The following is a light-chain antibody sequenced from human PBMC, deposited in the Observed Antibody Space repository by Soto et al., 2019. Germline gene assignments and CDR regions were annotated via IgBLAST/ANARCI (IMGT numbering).Light chain of an antibody. CDR3: QQYNSFPIT. CDR2: DAS. Sequence: DFQMTQSPSTLSASAGDRVTLTCRASQSISSGLAWYQQKPGKAPKLLIYDASSWESGVPSRFSGSGSGTEFTLTISSLQPDDFATYYCQQYNSFPITFGQGTRLEI. CDR1: QSISSG. J-gene: IGKJ5*01. V-gene: IGKV1-5*01.